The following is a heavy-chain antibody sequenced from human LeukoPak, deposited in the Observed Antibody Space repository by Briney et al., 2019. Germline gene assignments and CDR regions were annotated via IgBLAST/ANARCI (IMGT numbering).Heavy chain of an antibody. CDR3: ARDHCSGGSCSNYWYFDL. D-gene: IGHD2-15*01. Sequence: PSETLSLTCTVSGGSISSYYWSWIRQPAGKGLEWIGRIYTSGSTNYNPSLKSRVTMSVDTSKNQFSLKLSSVTAADTAVHYCARDHCSGGSCSNYWYFDLWGRGTLVTVSS. J-gene: IGHJ2*01. V-gene: IGHV4-4*07. CDR2: IYTSGST. CDR1: GGSISSYY.